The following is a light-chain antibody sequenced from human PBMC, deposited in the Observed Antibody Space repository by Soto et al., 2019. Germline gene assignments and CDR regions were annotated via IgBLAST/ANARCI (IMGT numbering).Light chain of an antibody. CDR1: SSNIGNNF. CDR2: DNN. J-gene: IGLJ1*01. Sequence: QSVLTQPPSVSAAPGRKVTISCSGSSSNIGNNFVTWYQQLPGTAPKLLIYDNNKRPSGIPDRFSGSQSGTSATLGITGLQTGDEAVYYCGSWDSSLTYVFGTGTKVTVL. CDR3: GSWDSSLTYV. V-gene: IGLV1-51*01.